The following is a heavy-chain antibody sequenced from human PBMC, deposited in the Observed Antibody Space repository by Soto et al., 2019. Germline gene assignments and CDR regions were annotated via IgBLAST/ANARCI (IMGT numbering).Heavy chain of an antibody. J-gene: IGHJ4*02. D-gene: IGHD3-16*01. CDR2: VSATAGTT. V-gene: IGHV3-23*01. CDR1: GFKFSNYA. Sequence: GSLRLSCEASGFKFSNYAMSWVRQAPGEGLEWVSLVSATAGTTYYTDSVKGRFTISRDNSRNTVYLQMNSLRADDTAVYYCAKDRLAGGFDYWGQGTLVTVSS. CDR3: AKDRLAGGFDY.